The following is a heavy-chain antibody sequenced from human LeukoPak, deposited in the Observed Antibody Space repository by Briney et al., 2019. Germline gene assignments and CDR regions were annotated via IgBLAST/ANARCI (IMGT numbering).Heavy chain of an antibody. J-gene: IGHJ5*02. D-gene: IGHD3-10*01. Sequence: ASVKVSCKASGYTFTIYGISWVRQAPGQGLEWMGWISAYNGNTNYAQKLQGRVTMTTDTSTSTAYMELRSLRSDDTAVYYCARDIVRFGQNWFDPWGQGTLVTVSS. CDR3: ARDIVRFGQNWFDP. CDR1: GYTFTIYG. CDR2: ISAYNGNT. V-gene: IGHV1-18*04.